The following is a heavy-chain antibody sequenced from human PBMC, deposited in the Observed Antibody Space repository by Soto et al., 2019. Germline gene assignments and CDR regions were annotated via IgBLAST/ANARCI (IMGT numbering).Heavy chain of an antibody. Sequence: SETLSLTCTVSGGSISSYYWNWIRQPPGKGLEWIGYIYYSGSTNYNPSLKSRVTISVDTSKNQFSLKLSSVTAADTAVYYCASTIFGVSWFDPWGQGTLVTVSS. CDR2: IYYSGST. V-gene: IGHV4-59*08. CDR3: ASTIFGVSWFDP. CDR1: GGSISSYY. J-gene: IGHJ5*02. D-gene: IGHD3-3*01.